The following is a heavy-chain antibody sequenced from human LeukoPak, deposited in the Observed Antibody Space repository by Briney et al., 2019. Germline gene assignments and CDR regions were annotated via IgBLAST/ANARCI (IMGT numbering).Heavy chain of an antibody. J-gene: IGHJ4*02. V-gene: IGHV3-53*01. CDR3: ARDGGQRPSGFSTVGFDY. CDR2: IYSGGST. Sequence: PGGSLRLSCAASGFTVSSSYMTWVRQAPDQGLEWVSGIYSGGSTYYADSVKARFTISRDNSKNPLYLQMNSLRAEDTAVYYCARDGGQRPSGFSTVGFDYWGQGTLVTVSS. CDR1: GFTVSSSY. D-gene: IGHD3-22*01.